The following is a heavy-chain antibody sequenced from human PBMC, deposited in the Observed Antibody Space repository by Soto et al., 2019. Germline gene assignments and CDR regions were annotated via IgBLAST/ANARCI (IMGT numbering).Heavy chain of an antibody. CDR1: GGSIRSSLYY. D-gene: IGHD2-21*02. CDR2: IFDSGIT. V-gene: IGHV4-30-4*01. Sequence: SETLSLTCTVSGGSIRSSLYYWSWIRQPPGKGLEWIGYIFDSGITHYNPSLKSRVAMSVDTSKNQFSLNLTSVTAADTAVYSCASLFCSAGACFNWFDPWGHGTLVTVSS. CDR3: ASLFCSAGACFNWFDP. J-gene: IGHJ5*02.